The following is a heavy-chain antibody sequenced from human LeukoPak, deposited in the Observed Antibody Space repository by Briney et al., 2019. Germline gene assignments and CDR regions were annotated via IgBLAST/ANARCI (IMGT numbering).Heavy chain of an antibody. CDR3: ARDWRYCSSTSCFPYYYYGMDV. Sequence: ASVKVSCKASGYTFTSYGISWVRQAPGQGLEWMGWISAYNGNTNYAQKLQGRVTMTTDTSTSTAYMELRSLRSDDTAAYYCARDWRYCSSTSCFPYYYYGMDVWGQGTTVTVSS. CDR1: GYTFTSYG. J-gene: IGHJ6*02. V-gene: IGHV1-18*01. D-gene: IGHD2-2*01. CDR2: ISAYNGNT.